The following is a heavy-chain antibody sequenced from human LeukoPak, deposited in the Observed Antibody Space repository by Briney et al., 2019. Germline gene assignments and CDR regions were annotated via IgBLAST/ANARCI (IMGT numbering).Heavy chain of an antibody. J-gene: IGHJ4*02. Sequence: PSETLSLTCTVSGGSISSYYWSWIRQPAGKGLEWIGRIYTSGSTNYNPSLKSRVTMSVDTSKNQFSLKLSSVTAADTAVYYCARDFPSFGGQLVQGFDYWGQGTLVTVSS. D-gene: IGHD6-6*01. V-gene: IGHV4-4*07. CDR1: GGSISSYY. CDR3: ARDFPSFGGQLVQGFDY. CDR2: IYTSGST.